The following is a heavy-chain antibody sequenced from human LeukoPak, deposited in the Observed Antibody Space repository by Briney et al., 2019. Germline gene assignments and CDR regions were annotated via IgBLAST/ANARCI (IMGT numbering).Heavy chain of an antibody. J-gene: IGHJ4*02. CDR2: ISSSGSTI. D-gene: IGHD4-23*01. V-gene: IGHV3-48*03. Sequence: GGSLRLSCAASGFTFTNFAMSWVRQAPGKGLEWVSGISSSGSTIYYADSVKGRFTISRDNAKNSLYLQMNSLRAEDTAVYYCARIGRRPTTVVTLSSPPGDDYWGQGTLVTVSS. CDR1: GFTFTNFA. CDR3: ARIGRRPTTVVTLSSPPGDDY.